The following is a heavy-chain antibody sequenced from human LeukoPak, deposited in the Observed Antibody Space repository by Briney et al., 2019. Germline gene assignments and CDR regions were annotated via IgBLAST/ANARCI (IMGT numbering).Heavy chain of an antibody. Sequence: GGSLRLSCAASGFTFSSYEMNWVRQAPGKGLEWVSYISSSGSTIYYADSVKGRFTISRDNAKNSLYLQMNSLRAEDTAVYYCARDRTDSSGWYVSSRYYFDYWGQGTLVTVSS. J-gene: IGHJ4*02. CDR1: GFTFSSYE. CDR3: ARDRTDSSGWYVSSRYYFDY. V-gene: IGHV3-48*03. D-gene: IGHD6-19*01. CDR2: ISSSGSTI.